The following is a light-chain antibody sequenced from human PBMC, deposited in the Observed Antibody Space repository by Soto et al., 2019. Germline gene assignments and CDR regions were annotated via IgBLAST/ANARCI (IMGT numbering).Light chain of an antibody. V-gene: IGLV2-14*03. CDR1: SNDVGNYKY. CDR2: DVT. Sequence: SVLTQPRSVSGSPGESVTISCTGTSNDVGNYKYVSWYQQYPGKAPKLVIFDVTERPSGVSTRFSGSKSGNTASLTISGLQAEDEADYYCSSYTSSSSYVFGTGTKVTVL. CDR3: SSYTSSSSYV. J-gene: IGLJ1*01.